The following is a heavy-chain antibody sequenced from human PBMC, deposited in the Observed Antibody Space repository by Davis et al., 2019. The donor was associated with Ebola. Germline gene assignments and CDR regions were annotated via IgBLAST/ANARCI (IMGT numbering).Heavy chain of an antibody. J-gene: IGHJ5*02. CDR3: ARHPPMGSWYGPNWFDP. CDR2: IYYSGST. Sequence: SETLSLTCTVSGGSISSSSYYWGWIRQPPGKGLEWIGSIYYSGSTYYNPSLKSRVTISVDTSKNQFSLKLSSVTAADTAVYYCARHPPMGSWYGPNWFDPWGQGTLVSVSS. CDR1: GGSISSSSYY. D-gene: IGHD6-13*01. V-gene: IGHV4-39*01.